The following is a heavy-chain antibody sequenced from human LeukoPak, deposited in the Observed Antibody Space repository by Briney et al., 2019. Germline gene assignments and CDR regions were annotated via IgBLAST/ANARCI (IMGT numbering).Heavy chain of an antibody. CDR2: IKTDGTSI. CDR3: GREGHYDSRGPDY. J-gene: IGHJ4*02. D-gene: IGHD3-22*01. CDR1: GFTFSNYW. Sequence: PGGSLRLSCAASGFTFSNYWMHWVCQAPGKGLVWVSRIKTDGTSITYADSVKGRFTISRDNAKNTLNLQMNSLRAEDTAVYYCGREGHYDSRGPDYWGQGTLVTVSS. V-gene: IGHV3-74*01.